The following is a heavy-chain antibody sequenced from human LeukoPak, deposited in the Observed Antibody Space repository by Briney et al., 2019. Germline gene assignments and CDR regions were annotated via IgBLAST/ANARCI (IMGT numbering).Heavy chain of an antibody. D-gene: IGHD3-9*01. CDR1: GYTFTSYG. CDR2: ISAYNGNT. V-gene: IGHV1-18*01. CDR3: ARADYDILTTGENWFDP. J-gene: IGHJ5*02. Sequence: ASVKVSCKASGYTFTSYGTSWVRQAPGQGLEWMGWISAYNGNTNYAQKLQGRVTMTTDTSTSTAYMELRSLRSDDTAVYYCARADYDILTTGENWFDPWGQGTLVTVSS.